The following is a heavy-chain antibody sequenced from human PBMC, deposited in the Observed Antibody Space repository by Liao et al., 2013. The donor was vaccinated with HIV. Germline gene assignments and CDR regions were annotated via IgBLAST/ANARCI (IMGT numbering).Heavy chain of an antibody. D-gene: IGHD1-14*01. CDR2: IDHRGKA. Sequence: QVQLQQWGAGLLKPSETLSLTCAVYLGPFTAYRWSWIRQSTGKGLEWIGDIDHRGKANYNPSLGSRVTISIDTSKNQFSLKVTSVTAADAAVYYCASHFSWNQYALNWFESWATESWSPS. V-gene: IGHV4-34*01. CDR3: ASHFSWNQYALNWFES. J-gene: IGHJ5*01. CDR1: LGPFTAYR.